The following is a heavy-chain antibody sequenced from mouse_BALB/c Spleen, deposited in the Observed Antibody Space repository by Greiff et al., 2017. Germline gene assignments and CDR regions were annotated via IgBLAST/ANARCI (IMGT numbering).Heavy chain of an antibody. V-gene: IGHV1-31*01. J-gene: IGHJ2*01. CDR3: ARWGRTTAFDY. CDR2: INPYNGAT. Sequence: EVQLQQSGPELVKPGASVKISCKASGYSFTGYYMHWVKQSHVKSLEWIGRINPYNGATSYNQNFKDKASLTVDKSSSTAYMELHSLTSEDSAVYYCARWGRTTAFDYWGQGTTLTVSS. CDR1: GYSFTGYY. D-gene: IGHD1-1*01.